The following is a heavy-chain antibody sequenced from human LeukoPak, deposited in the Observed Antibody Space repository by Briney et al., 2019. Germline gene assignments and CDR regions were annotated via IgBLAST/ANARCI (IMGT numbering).Heavy chain of an antibody. J-gene: IGHJ6*04. V-gene: IGHV4-61*09. CDR3: ARCMSELDYGDYAYYYHMDV. D-gene: IGHD4-17*01. CDR1: GDSLTSGSRY. CDR2: FYSSTRT. Sequence: SETLSLTCTVTGDSLTSGSRYWSWIRQPAGKGLEWIGHFYSSTRTTYNPSLESRVTISGDTAKNQFSLKLDSVTAADTAVYFCARCMSELDYGDYAYYYHMDVWGKGTTVTVSS.